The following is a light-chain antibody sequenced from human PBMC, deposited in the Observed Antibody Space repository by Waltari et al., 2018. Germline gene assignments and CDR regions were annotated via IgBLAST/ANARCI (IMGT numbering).Light chain of an antibody. J-gene: IGKJ1*01. CDR3: QHYVRLPVT. V-gene: IGKV3-20*01. Sequence: EIVLTQSPGTLSWSPGERATLSCRASESVGRTLAWYQQKPGQAPRLLIYGASSRASGSADRFSGSGSGTDFSLTISRLEPEDFAVYYCQHYVRLPVTFGQGTKVDIK. CDR1: ESVGRT. CDR2: GAS.